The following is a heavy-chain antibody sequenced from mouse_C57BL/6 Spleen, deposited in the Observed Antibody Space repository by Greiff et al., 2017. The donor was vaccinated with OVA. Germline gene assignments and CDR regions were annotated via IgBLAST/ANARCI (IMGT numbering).Heavy chain of an antibody. J-gene: IGHJ2*01. CDR2: IDPNSGGT. Sequence: QVQLQQSGAELVKPGASVKLSCKASGYTFTSYWMHWVKQRPGRGLEWIGRIDPNSGGTKYNEKFKSKATLTVDKPSSTAYMQLSSLTSEDSAVYYCAREEAYYDYDRDYFDYWGQGTTLTVSS. CDR3: AREEAYYDYDRDYFDY. D-gene: IGHD2-4*01. CDR1: GYTFTSYW. V-gene: IGHV1-72*01.